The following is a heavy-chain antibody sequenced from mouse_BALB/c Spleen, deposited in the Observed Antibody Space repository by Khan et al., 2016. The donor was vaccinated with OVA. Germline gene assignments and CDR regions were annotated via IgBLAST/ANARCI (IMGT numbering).Heavy chain of an antibody. D-gene: IGHD2-2*01. V-gene: IGHV1-52*01. J-gene: IGHJ3*01. CDR3: ARREKYGYDPSWFAY. CDR2: INPSDSES. Sequence: VQLQQPGAELVRPGASVKLSCKASGYTFTSYWMNWVRQRPRQGLEWIGKINPSDSESHYNQMFKDKATLTVDKSSGTAYMQLSSLTSEDSAVYYCARREKYGYDPSWFAYWGQGTLVTVSA. CDR1: GYTFTSYW.